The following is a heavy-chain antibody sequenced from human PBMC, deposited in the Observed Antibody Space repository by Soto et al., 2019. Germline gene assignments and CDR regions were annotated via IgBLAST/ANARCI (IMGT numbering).Heavy chain of an antibody. CDR2: IYWDDDK. Sequence: QITLKESGPTLVKPTQSLTLTCTISGFSLTTSEVGVGWIRQPPGKALEWLALIYWDDDKRFSPSLRNRLTITKDTSRNQVVLTMTNMDPVDTGTYYCARSSDWSYFFDYWGQGTLVTVSS. D-gene: IGHD6-19*01. CDR3: ARSSDWSYFFDY. CDR1: GFSLTTSEVG. V-gene: IGHV2-5*02. J-gene: IGHJ4*02.